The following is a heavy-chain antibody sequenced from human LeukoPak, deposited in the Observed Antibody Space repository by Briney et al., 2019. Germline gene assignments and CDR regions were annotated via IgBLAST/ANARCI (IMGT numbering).Heavy chain of an antibody. D-gene: IGHD3-22*01. CDR2: IIPIFGTA. V-gene: IGHV1-69*13. Sequence: AASVKVSCKASGGTFSSYAISWVRQAPGQGLEWMGGIIPIFGTANYAQKFQGRVTITADEFTSTAYMELSSLRSEDTAVYYCARDPITDYYDSSGYYPLYFDYWGQGTLVTVSS. J-gene: IGHJ4*02. CDR3: ARDPITDYYDSSGYYPLYFDY. CDR1: GGTFSSYA.